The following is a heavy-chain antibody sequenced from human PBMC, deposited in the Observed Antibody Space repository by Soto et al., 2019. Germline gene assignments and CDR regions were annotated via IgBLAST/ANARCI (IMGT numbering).Heavy chain of an antibody. D-gene: IGHD6-19*01. Sequence: SETLSLTCKVSGGSISGYYWSWIRQSAGKGLEWIGRIHYSGTTAYSPSLGSRLTMSVDTSKNEFSLKVTSVTAADTAVYYCVRVGAVATNGGYFDYWGQGALVTVSS. J-gene: IGHJ4*02. CDR3: VRVGAVATNGGYFDY. CDR1: GGSISGYY. CDR2: IHYSGTT. V-gene: IGHV4-4*07.